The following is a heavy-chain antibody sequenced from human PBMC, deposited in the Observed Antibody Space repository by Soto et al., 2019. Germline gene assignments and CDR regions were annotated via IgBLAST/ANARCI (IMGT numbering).Heavy chain of an antibody. CDR2: IYYSGST. D-gene: IGHD3-22*01. V-gene: IGHV4-31*03. CDR1: GGSISSGGYY. Sequence: SETLSLTCTVSGGSISSGGYYWSWIRQHPGKGLEWIGYIYYSGSTYYNPSLKSRVTISVDTSKNQFSLKLSSVTAPDTAVYYCARGETYYYDSSVRAFDIWGQGTMVTVSS. J-gene: IGHJ3*02. CDR3: ARGETYYYDSSVRAFDI.